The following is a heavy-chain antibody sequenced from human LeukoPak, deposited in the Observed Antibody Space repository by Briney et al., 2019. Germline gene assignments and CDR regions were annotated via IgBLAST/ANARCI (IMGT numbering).Heavy chain of an antibody. Sequence: GASVKVSCKASGYTFTGYYMHWVRQAPGQGLEWMGWINPKSGGTNYAQNFQGRVTMTRDTSMSTTYMELSSLRYDDTAVYYCARGKRITIVWDGWFDPWGQGTLVTVPS. CDR2: INPKSGGT. D-gene: IGHD3-10*01. CDR1: GYTFTGYY. V-gene: IGHV1-2*02. CDR3: ARGKRITIVWDGWFDP. J-gene: IGHJ5*02.